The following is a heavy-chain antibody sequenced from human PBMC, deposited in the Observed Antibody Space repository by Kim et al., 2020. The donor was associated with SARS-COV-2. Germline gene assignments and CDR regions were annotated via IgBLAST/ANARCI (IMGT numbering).Heavy chain of an antibody. J-gene: IGHJ4*02. CDR1: GFTFSSYD. Sequence: GGSLRLSCAASGFTFSSYDMHWVRQATGKGLEWVSAIGTAGDTYYPGSVKGRFTISRENAKNSLYLQMNSLRAGDTAVYYCARRLRSYSSSWYGGFDYWGQGTLDSVST. V-gene: IGHV3-13*01. D-gene: IGHD6-13*01. CDR2: IGTAGDT. CDR3: ARRLRSYSSSWYGGFDY.